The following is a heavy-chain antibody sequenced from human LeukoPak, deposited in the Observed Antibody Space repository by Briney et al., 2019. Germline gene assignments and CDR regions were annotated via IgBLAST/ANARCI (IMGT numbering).Heavy chain of an antibody. V-gene: IGHV3-23*01. J-gene: IGHJ4*02. Sequence: GGSLRLSCAASGFTVSSNYMSWVRQAPGKGLEWVSAISGSGGSTYYADSVKGRFTISRDNSKNTLYLQMNSLRAEDTAVYYCAKDTAPVDLVGGQGTLVTVSS. CDR3: AKDTAPVDLV. CDR2: ISGSGGST. D-gene: IGHD5-12*01. CDR1: GFTVSSNY.